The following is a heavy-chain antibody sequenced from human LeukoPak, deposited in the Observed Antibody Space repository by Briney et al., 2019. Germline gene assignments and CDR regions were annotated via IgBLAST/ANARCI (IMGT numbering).Heavy chain of an antibody. CDR2: ISAYNGNT. Sequence: ASVKVSCKASGYTFTSYGISSVRQAPGQGLEWMGWISAYNGNTNYAQKLQGRVTMTTDTSTSTAYMELRSLRSDDTAVYYCARGGRWFGELFVPTENWFDPWGQGTLVTVSS. J-gene: IGHJ5*02. V-gene: IGHV1-18*01. D-gene: IGHD3-10*01. CDR3: ARGGRWFGELFVPTENWFDP. CDR1: GYTFTSYG.